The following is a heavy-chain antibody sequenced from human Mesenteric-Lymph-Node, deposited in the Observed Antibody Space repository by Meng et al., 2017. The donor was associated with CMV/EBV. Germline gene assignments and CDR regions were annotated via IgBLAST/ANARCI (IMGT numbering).Heavy chain of an antibody. CDR2: MNPNSGNT. Sequence: ASVKVSCKASGYTFTSYDINWVRQATGQGLEWMGWMNPNSGNTGYAQKFQGRVTMTRNTSISTAYMELSSLRSEDTAVYYCAREGVGDYYFDYWGQGTLVTVSS. CDR1: GYTFTSYD. D-gene: IGHD1-26*01. V-gene: IGHV1-8*01. CDR3: AREGVGDYYFDY. J-gene: IGHJ4*02.